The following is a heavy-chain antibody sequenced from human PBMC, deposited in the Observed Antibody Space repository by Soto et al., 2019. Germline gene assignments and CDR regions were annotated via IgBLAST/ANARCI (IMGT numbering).Heavy chain of an antibody. Sequence: SETLSLTCAVSGGSISSGGYSWSWIRRPPGKGLEWIGYIYHSGSPYYNPSLKSRVIISVDRSKNQFSLELSSVTAADTAVYYCTTQNPGSYHFDFWGQGHLVTVSS. J-gene: IGHJ4*02. V-gene: IGHV4-30-2*01. D-gene: IGHD3-10*01. CDR1: GGSISSGGYS. CDR2: IYHSGSP. CDR3: TTQNPGSYHFDF.